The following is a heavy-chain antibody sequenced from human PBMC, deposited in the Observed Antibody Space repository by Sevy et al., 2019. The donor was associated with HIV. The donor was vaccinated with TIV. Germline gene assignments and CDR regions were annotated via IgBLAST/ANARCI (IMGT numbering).Heavy chain of an antibody. CDR2: IYYSGST. Sequence: SENLSLTCTVSGGSISRSNYYWGWIRQPPGKGLEWIGSIYYSGSTYYKPSLKSRVTISVDTSKNQFSLKLSSVTAADTAVYYCARVTSNTSGWYWFEPWGQGTLVTVSS. CDR1: GGSISRSNYY. J-gene: IGHJ5*02. CDR3: ARVTSNTSGWYWFEP. V-gene: IGHV4-39*01. D-gene: IGHD6-19*01.